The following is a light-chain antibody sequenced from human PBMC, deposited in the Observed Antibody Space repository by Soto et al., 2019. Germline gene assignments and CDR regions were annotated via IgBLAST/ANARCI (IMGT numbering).Light chain of an antibody. CDR1: QSPSSNY. CDR3: QQYVSLPIT. Sequence: EIVLTQSPGTVSLSPGERVTLSCRASQSPSSNYLGWYQQKPGQAPRLLIYGASTRATGIPDRFSGSGSGTDFTLTINRVAPEDFAVYYCQQYVSLPITFGQGTRLEIK. CDR2: GAS. J-gene: IGKJ5*01. V-gene: IGKV3-20*01.